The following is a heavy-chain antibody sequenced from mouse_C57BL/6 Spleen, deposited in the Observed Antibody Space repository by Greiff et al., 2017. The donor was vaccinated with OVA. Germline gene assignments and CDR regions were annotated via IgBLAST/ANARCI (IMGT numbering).Heavy chain of an antibody. CDR3: ARDWDGVDY. D-gene: IGHD4-1*01. V-gene: IGHV1-42*01. CDR2: INPSTGGT. J-gene: IGHJ2*01. CDR1: GYSFTGYY. Sequence: EVQLQQSGPELVKPGASVKISCKASGYSFTGYYMNWVKQSPDKSLEWIGEINPSTGGTTYNQKFKAKATLTVDKSSSTAYMQLKSLTSEDSAVYYCARDWDGVDYWGQGTTLTVSS.